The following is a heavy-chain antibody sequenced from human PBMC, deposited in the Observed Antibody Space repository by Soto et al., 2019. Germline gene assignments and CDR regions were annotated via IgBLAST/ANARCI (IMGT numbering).Heavy chain of an antibody. D-gene: IGHD6-19*01. V-gene: IGHV5-51*01. CDR1: GYXFTSYW. Sequence: EXLKSSDKSSGYXFTSYWLVWVRHMPGKGLEWMGIIYPGDSDTRYSPSFQGQVTISADKSIRTAYLQWISLKASDTDMYYCAREHSSGWSSSDYWGQGTLGTVS. J-gene: IGHJ4*02. CDR2: IYPGDSDT. CDR3: AREHSSGWSSSDY.